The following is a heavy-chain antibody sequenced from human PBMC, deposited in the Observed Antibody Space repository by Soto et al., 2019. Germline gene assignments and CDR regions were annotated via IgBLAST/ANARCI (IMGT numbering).Heavy chain of an antibody. CDR1: GLTFSGSA. Sequence: EVQLVESGGGLVQPGGSLKLSCAASGLTFSGSAMHWVRQASGKGLEWVGRIRSKANSYATEYAASVKGRFTISRDDSKNTAYLQMNSLKTEDTAVYYCTRHADLGYCSSTSCYDFDYWGQGTLLTVSS. J-gene: IGHJ4*02. V-gene: IGHV3-73*01. CDR2: IRSKANSYAT. CDR3: TRHADLGYCSSTSCYDFDY. D-gene: IGHD2-2*01.